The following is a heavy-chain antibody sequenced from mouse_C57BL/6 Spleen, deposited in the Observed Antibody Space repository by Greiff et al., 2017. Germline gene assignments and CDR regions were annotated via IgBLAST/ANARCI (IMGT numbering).Heavy chain of an antibody. V-gene: IGHV1-7*01. Sequence: QVQLQQSGAELAKPGASVTLSCKASGYTFTSYWMHWVKQRPGQGLEWIGYINPSSGYTKYNQKFKDKATLTADKSSSTAYMQLSSLTYEDSAVYYCAINYYGSSYYFDYWGQGTTLTVSS. CDR1: GYTFTSYW. J-gene: IGHJ2*01. CDR2: INPSSGYT. CDR3: AINYYGSSYYFDY. D-gene: IGHD1-1*01.